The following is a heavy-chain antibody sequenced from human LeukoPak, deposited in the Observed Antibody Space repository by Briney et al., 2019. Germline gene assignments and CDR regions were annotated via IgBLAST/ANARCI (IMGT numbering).Heavy chain of an antibody. D-gene: IGHD5-18*01. CDR3: VRDINTAFDY. V-gene: IGHV3-30*03. CDR2: ISYHGSNK. CDR1: GFTFSNYD. Sequence: GGSLRLSCAASGFTFSNYDMHWVRQAPGKGLEWVAVISYHGSNKKYEDSVKGRLTISRDNSKNTVYLQVNSLRAEDTAVYYCVRDINTAFDYWGQGTLVTVSS. J-gene: IGHJ4*02.